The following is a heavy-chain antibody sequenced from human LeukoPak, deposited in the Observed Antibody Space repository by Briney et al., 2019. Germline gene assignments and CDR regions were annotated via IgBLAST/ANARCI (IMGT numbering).Heavy chain of an antibody. Sequence: SETLSLTCTVSGGSINSYYWSWIRQPPGKGLEWIGNIYYSGSTNYNPSLKSRVSISADTSKNQFSLKLSSVTAADTAVYYCAGQRIPAVHLDYWGQGTLVTVSS. CDR2: IYYSGST. V-gene: IGHV4-59*01. J-gene: IGHJ4*02. CDR1: GGSINSYY. D-gene: IGHD2-2*01. CDR3: AGQRIPAVHLDY.